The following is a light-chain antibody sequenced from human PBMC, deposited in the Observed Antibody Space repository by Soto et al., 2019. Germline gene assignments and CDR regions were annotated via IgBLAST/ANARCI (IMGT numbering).Light chain of an antibody. V-gene: IGKV3-11*01. Sequence: EIVLTQSPATLSLSPGERATLSCRASQSVGSYLGWYQHKPGQAPRLLIYDASNRAPGIPARFSGSGSGTDFTLTISSLEPEDFAVYYCQQRSNWPRATFGQGTKLEIK. CDR3: QQRSNWPRAT. CDR2: DAS. J-gene: IGKJ2*01. CDR1: QSVGSY.